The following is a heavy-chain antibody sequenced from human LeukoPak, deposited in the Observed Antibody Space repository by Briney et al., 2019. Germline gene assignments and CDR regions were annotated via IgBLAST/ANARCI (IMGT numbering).Heavy chain of an antibody. CDR2: INPSGGST. Sequence: ASVKVSCKASGYTFTSYYMHWVRQAPGQGLEWMGIINPSGGSTSYAQKFQGRVTMTRDMSTGTVYMELSSLRSEDTAVYYCARVFVGATIDFDYWGQGTLVTVSS. D-gene: IGHD1-26*01. J-gene: IGHJ4*02. CDR1: GYTFTSYY. V-gene: IGHV1-46*01. CDR3: ARVFVGATIDFDY.